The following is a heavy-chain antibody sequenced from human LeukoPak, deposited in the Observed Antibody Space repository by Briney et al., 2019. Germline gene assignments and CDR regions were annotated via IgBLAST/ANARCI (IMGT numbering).Heavy chain of an antibody. Sequence: GGSLRLSCAASGFTFSSYGMYWVRQAPGKGLEWVAVISYDGSDKKYADSVRGRITISRDKNTLYLQMNGLKVDDTAVYYCAKDPLGYCSGGSCSFMDVWGQGTTVTVSS. J-gene: IGHJ6*02. CDR1: GFTFSSYG. CDR3: AKDPLGYCSGGSCSFMDV. CDR2: ISYDGSDK. V-gene: IGHV3-30*18. D-gene: IGHD2-15*01.